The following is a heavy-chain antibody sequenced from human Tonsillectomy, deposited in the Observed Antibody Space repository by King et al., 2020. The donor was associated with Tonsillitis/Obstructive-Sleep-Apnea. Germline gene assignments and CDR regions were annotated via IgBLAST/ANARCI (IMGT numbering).Heavy chain of an antibody. J-gene: IGHJ6*03. V-gene: IGHV5-10-1*01. CDR3: ARRSGYYGSWDNYYYMDV. D-gene: IGHD3-10*01. Sequence: QLVQSGAEVKKPGESLRISCKGSGYSFTSYWIRWVRQMPGKGLEWMGRIDPSDSYTNYSPSFQGHVTISADKSISTAYLQWSSLKASDTAMYYCARRSGYYGSWDNYYYMDVWGKGTTVTVSS. CDR1: GYSFTSYW. CDR2: IDPSDSYT.